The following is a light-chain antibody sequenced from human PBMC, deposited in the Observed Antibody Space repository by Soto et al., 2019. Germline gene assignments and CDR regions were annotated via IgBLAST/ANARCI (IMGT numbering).Light chain of an antibody. CDR1: QSISSW. V-gene: IGKV1-5*03. Sequence: DIQMTQSPSTLSASVGDRVTITCRASQSISSWLAWYQHKPGEAPKLLISQASILESGVPPRFSGSGSGTEFTLTITSLQPEDFTTYFCQQYTTYWTFGQGTKVDIK. CDR3: QQYTTYWT. J-gene: IGKJ1*01. CDR2: QAS.